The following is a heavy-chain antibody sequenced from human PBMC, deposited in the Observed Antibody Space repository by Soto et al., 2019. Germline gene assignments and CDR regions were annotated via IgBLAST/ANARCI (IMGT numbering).Heavy chain of an antibody. D-gene: IGHD6-6*01. CDR1: GFSFSSYA. Sequence: EVQLLESGGGLVQPGGSLRLSCAASGFSFSSYAMNWVRQAPGKGLECVSVISGSDSSTYYADSVEGRFTISRDNSKNTLYLQMNSLRAGYTAVYYCVRVLCGSSSCHYYFYGMDVWGQGTTVTVSS. CDR2: ISGSDSST. V-gene: IGHV3-23*01. CDR3: VRVLCGSSSCHYYFYGMDV. J-gene: IGHJ6*02.